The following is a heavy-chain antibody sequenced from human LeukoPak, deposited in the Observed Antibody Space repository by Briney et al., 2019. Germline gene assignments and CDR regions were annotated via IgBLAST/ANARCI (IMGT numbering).Heavy chain of an antibody. CDR2: INPDGNKK. J-gene: IGHJ4*02. CDR1: GLTFSSSW. CDR3: AKVIRFLEWLSSPADY. D-gene: IGHD3-3*01. V-gene: IGHV3-7*03. Sequence: GGSLRLSCAVSGLTFSSSWMDWVRQAPGKGLEWVASINPDGNKKYSADSVKGRFTISRDNAENTLYLQMNSLRAEDTAVYYCAKVIRFLEWLSSPADYWGQGTLVTVSS.